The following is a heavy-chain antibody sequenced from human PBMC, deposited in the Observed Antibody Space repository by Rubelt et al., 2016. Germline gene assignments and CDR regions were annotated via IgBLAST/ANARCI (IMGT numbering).Heavy chain of an antibody. CDR3: AKGYSSSWYLSWVDP. V-gene: IGHV1-3*01. Sequence: QVQLVQSGAEVKKPGASVKVSCKASGYTFTGYSMHWVRQAPGQGLEWMGWITAGNGNTKYSQRFQCRFTITWDTSASTAYRELSSLRSEDTAVYYCAKGYSSSWYLSWVDPWGQGTLVTVSS. J-gene: IGHJ5*02. CDR1: GYTFTGYS. D-gene: IGHD6-13*01. CDR2: ITAGNGNT.